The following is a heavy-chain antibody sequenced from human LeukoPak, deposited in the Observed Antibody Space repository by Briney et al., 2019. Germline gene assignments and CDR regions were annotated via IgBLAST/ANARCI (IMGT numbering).Heavy chain of an antibody. CDR2: IYYSGST. V-gene: IGHV4-59*01. J-gene: IGHJ4*02. CDR3: ARTGYSSGWPPGY. D-gene: IGHD6-19*01. CDR1: GGSISSYY. Sequence: SETLSLTCTVSGGSISSYYWSWIRQPPGKGLEWIGYIYYSGSTNYNPSLKSRVTISVDTSKNQFFLKLSSVTAADTGVYYCARTGYSSGWPPGYWGQGTLVTVSS.